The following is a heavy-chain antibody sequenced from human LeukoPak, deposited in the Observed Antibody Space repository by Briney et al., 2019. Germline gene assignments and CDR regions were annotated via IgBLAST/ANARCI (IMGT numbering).Heavy chain of an antibody. V-gene: IGHV4-31*03. CDR1: GGSISSGGYY. CDR3: ARESGDSSGYYD. J-gene: IGHJ4*02. D-gene: IGHD3-22*01. Sequence: SQTLSLTCTVSGGSISSGGYYWSWIRQHPGKGLEWIGYIYYSGSTYYNPSLKSRVTISVDTSKNQFSLKLSSVAAADTAVYYCARESGDSSGYYDWGQGTLVTVSS. CDR2: IYYSGST.